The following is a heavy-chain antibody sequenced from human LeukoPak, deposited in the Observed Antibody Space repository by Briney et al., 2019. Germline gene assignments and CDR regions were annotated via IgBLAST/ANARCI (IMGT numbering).Heavy chain of an antibody. Sequence: GRSLRLSCAASGFTFSNYAMHWVRQAPGKGLEWVAVISKDGSYKYFADSVKGRFTITRDNSKNTLFLQMNSLGAEDTAVYYCGKVSHYGDYEVDYWGQGTLVSVSS. V-gene: IGHV3-30*18. CDR1: GFTFSNYA. D-gene: IGHD4-17*01. CDR3: GKVSHYGDYEVDY. CDR2: ISKDGSYK. J-gene: IGHJ4*02.